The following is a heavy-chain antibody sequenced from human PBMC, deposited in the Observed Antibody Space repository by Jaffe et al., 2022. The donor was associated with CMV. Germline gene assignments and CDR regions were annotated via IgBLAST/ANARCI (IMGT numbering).Heavy chain of an antibody. CDR2: IYYSGST. J-gene: IGHJ4*02. Sequence: QLQLQESGPGLVKPSETLSLTCTVSGGSISSSSYYWGWIRQPPGKGLEWIGSIYYSGSTYYNPSLKSRVTISVDTSKNQFSLKLSSVTAADTAVYYCARSGDGYELGDYWGQGTLVTVSS. D-gene: IGHD5-12*01. CDR3: ARSGDGYELGDY. V-gene: IGHV4-39*01. CDR1: GGSISSSSYY.